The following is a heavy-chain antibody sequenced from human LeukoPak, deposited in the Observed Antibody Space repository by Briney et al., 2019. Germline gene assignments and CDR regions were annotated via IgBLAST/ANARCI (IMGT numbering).Heavy chain of an antibody. J-gene: IGHJ4*02. Sequence: GGSLRLSCAASGFTFSSYGMHWVRQAPGRGLEWVAVISYDGSNKYYADSVKGRFTISRDNSKNTLYLQMNSLRAEDTAVYYCAKDGSAGSHSSSPDYWGQGTLVTVSS. CDR3: AKDGSAGSHSSSPDY. D-gene: IGHD6-13*01. CDR2: ISYDGSNK. CDR1: GFTFSSYG. V-gene: IGHV3-30*18.